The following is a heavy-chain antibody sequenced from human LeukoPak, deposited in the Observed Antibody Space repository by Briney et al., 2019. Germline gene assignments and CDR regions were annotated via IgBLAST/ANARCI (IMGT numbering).Heavy chain of an antibody. D-gene: IGHD2-21*02. CDR2: LYSDGAT. CDR3: ARVAYYRVTADQITDAFDV. J-gene: IGHJ3*01. CDR1: GFTVSSYY. Sequence: GGSLRLSCAASGFTVSSYYMNWVRQAPGKGLQWVSILYSDGATYYADSVKGRFTISRDNSRSTLYLQMNSLRAEDTAVYFCARVAYYRVTADQITDAFDVWGHGTVVTVSS. V-gene: IGHV3-66*01.